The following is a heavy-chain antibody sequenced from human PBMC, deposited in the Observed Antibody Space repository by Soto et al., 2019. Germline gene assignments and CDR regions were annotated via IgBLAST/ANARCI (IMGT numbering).Heavy chain of an antibody. D-gene: IGHD6-13*01. V-gene: IGHV4-34*01. J-gene: IGHJ4*02. CDR2: TNHSGST. CDR1: GGSFSGYY. CDR3: ARGRGSSSWFAY. Sequence: PSETLSLTCAVYGGSFSGYYWSWIRQPPGKGLEWIGETNHSGSTNYNPSLKSRVTISVDTSKNQFSLKLSSVTAADTAVYYCARGRGSSSWFAYWGQGTLVTVSS.